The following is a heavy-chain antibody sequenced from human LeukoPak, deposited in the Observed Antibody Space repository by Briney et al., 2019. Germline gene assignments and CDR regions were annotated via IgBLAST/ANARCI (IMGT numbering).Heavy chain of an antibody. CDR3: ARRRIVVVPAASLGDYYYYYYMEV. CDR1: GYSFTSYW. J-gene: IGHJ6*03. V-gene: IGHV5-51*01. CDR2: IYPGDSDT. Sequence: AGESLKISCKGSGYSFTSYWIGWVRQMPGKGLEWMGIIYPGDSDTRYSPSFQGQVTISADKSISTDYLQWSSLKASDTAMYYCARRRIVVVPAASLGDYYYYYYMEVWGKGTTVTVSS. D-gene: IGHD2-2*01.